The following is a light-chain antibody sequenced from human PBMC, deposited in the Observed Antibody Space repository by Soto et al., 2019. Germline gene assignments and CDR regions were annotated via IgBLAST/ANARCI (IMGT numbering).Light chain of an antibody. CDR1: QSLLHSNGYNY. CDR2: LCS. Sequence: DIVMTQSPLSLPVTPGEPASISCRSSQSLLHSNGYNYLDWYLQKPGQSPQLLIYLCSNRASGVPDRFSGSGSGTDFTLKISRVEAEDVGVYYCMQPLQSWTFGQGTKVDIK. V-gene: IGKV2-28*01. J-gene: IGKJ1*01. CDR3: MQPLQSWT.